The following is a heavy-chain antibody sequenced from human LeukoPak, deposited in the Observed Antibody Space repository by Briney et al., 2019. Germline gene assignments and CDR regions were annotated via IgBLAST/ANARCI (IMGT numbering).Heavy chain of an antibody. CDR1: GGSISSGGYY. V-gene: IGHV3-48*02. D-gene: IGHD3-10*01. J-gene: IGHJ4*02. CDR2: IITTSTTI. Sequence: LSLTCTVSGGSISSGGYYWSWVRQAPGKGLEWISFIITTSTTIYYADSVKGRFTISRDNAKNSLYLQMDSLRDEDTAVYYCARVRVGYSFDYWGQGTLVTVSS. CDR3: ARVRVGYSFDY.